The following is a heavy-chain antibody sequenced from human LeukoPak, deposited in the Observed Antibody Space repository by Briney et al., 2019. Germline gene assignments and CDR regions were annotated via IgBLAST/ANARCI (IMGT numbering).Heavy chain of an antibody. D-gene: IGHD5-18*01. CDR2: INPNSGGT. CDR1: GYTFTGYY. V-gene: IGHV1-2*02. J-gene: IGHJ5*02. Sequence: ASVKVSCKASGYTFTGYYMHWVRQAPGQGLEWMGWINPNSGGTNYAQKFQGRVTMTRDTSISTAYMELSRLGSDDTAVYYCARGRRGDTAMAPDTVWFDPWGQGTLVTVSS. CDR3: ARGRRGDTAMAPDTVWFDP.